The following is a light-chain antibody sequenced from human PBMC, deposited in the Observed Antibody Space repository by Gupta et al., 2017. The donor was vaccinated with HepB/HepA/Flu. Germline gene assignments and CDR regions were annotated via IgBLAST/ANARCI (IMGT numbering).Light chain of an antibody. Sequence: SVLPPPPSASGTPGQRVPLSCSRSSSNVGSNYVYWYQQHPGTAPKLLIYRSDQRPSGVPDRISGSKSGTSASLAISGLRAEDEADYYCTAGDDSRSGPLFGGGTKLTVL. CDR2: RSD. CDR1: SSNVGSNY. CDR3: TAGDDSRSGPL. V-gene: IGLV1-47*01. J-gene: IGLJ2*01.